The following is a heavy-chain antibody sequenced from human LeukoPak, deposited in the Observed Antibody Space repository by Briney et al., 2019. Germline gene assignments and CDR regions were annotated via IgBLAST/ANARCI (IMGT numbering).Heavy chain of an antibody. CDR1: GFTFSSYG. V-gene: IGHV3-21*01. CDR2: ISSSTSYI. Sequence: GGSLRLSCAASGFTFSSYGMNWVRQAPGKGLEWVSSISSSTSYIYYADSVKGRLTISRDNAKNSLYLQMNSLRAEDTAVYYCARAYCSSTSCSYYFDSWGQGTLVTVSS. D-gene: IGHD2-2*01. CDR3: ARAYCSSTSCSYYFDS. J-gene: IGHJ4*02.